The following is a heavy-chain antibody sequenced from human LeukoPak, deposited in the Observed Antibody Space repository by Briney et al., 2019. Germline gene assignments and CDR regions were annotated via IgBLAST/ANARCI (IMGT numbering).Heavy chain of an antibody. D-gene: IGHD5-24*01. Sequence: PGGSLRLSCAASGFTFSSYSMNWVRQAPGKELEWVSITYFGGTTYYADSVKGRFTISRDNSKNTLYLQMNSLRADDTAVYYCAGDSEGDGYNFDTWGRGTLVTVSS. CDR2: TYFGGTT. J-gene: IGHJ5*02. CDR3: AGDSEGDGYNFDT. CDR1: GFTFSSYS. V-gene: IGHV3-53*01.